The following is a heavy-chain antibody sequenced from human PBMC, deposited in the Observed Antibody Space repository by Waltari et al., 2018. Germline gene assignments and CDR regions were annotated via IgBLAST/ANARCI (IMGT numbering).Heavy chain of an antibody. J-gene: IGHJ5*02. D-gene: IGHD6-6*01. Sequence: EVQLVQSGAEVKKPGESLKISCKGSGYSFTSYWIGWVRQMPGKGLEWMGIIDPCDSDTRYSPSFQGQVTISADKSISTAYLQWSSLKASDTAMYYCARCRSSSVPCNWFDPWGQGTLVTVSS. V-gene: IGHV5-51*01. CDR2: IDPCDSDT. CDR1: GYSFTSYW. CDR3: ARCRSSSVPCNWFDP.